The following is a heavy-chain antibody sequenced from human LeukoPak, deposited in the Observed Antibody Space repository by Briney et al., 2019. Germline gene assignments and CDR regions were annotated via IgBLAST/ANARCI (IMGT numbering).Heavy chain of an antibody. CDR3: ARAAVAGTYYYYYMDV. V-gene: IGHV1-2*02. CDR2: INPNSGGT. Sequence: ASVKVSCKASGYTFTGNYMHWVRQAPGQGLEWMGWINPNSGGTNYAQKFQGRVTMTRDTSISTAYMELSRLRSDDTAVYYCARAAVAGTYYYYYMDVWGKGTTVTVSS. CDR1: GYTFTGNY. J-gene: IGHJ6*03. D-gene: IGHD6-19*01.